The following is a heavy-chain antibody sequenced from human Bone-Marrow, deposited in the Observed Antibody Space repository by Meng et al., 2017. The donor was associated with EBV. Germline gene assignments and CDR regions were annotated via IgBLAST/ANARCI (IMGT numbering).Heavy chain of an antibody. CDR2: LIPLSDAP. Sequence: QVQVVQSGAEVKKPXSSVKVSCKTSGGTFRSDAISWVRQAPGQGLEWMGGLIPLSDAPHYAQKFQGRVTITADESTSTHYLDLSGLRAEDTVVYYCASESGRGFTPDYWGQGTLVTVSS. CDR1: GGTFRSDA. D-gene: IGHD3-10*01. J-gene: IGHJ4*02. CDR3: ASESGRGFTPDY. V-gene: IGHV1-69*01.